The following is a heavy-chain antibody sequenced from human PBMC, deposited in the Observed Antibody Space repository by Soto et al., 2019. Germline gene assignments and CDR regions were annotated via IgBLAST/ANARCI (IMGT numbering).Heavy chain of an antibody. J-gene: IGHJ4*02. CDR2: INPNNGAT. Sequence: ASVKVSCKASGYIFTGNYMHWVRQAPGQGLEYMGWINPNNGATNYAQNFQGRVTMTWDTSISTAYMEVRRLRSDDTAVYYCVRDNPTVFGVVTPFEYWGQGTLVTVSS. V-gene: IGHV1-2*02. CDR3: VRDNPTVFGVVTPFEY. D-gene: IGHD3-3*01. CDR1: GYIFTGNY.